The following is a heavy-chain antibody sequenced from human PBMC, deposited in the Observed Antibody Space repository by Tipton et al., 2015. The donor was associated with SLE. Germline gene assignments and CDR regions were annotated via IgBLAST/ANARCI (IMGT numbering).Heavy chain of an antibody. D-gene: IGHD3-16*01. Sequence: GSLRLSCAASGFTFSSFAIHWVRQAPGKGLEYVSVISSNGGSTYYADSVKGRFTISRDNSKNTLYLQMSSLRAEDTAVYHCVGGFRHGDYWGQGTLVTVSS. CDR1: GFTFSSFA. CDR2: ISSNGGST. J-gene: IGHJ4*02. CDR3: VGGFRHGDY. V-gene: IGHV3-64D*06.